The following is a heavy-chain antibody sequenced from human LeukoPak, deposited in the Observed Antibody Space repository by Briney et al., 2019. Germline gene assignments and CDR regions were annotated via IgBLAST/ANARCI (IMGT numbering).Heavy chain of an antibody. CDR1: GGSFSGYY. CDR3: ASTKYGYGSYYFDY. V-gene: IGHV4-34*01. J-gene: IGHJ4*02. Sequence: SETLSLTCAVYGGSFSGYYWSWIRQPPGKGLEWIGEINHSGSTNYNPSLKSRVTISVDRSKNQFSLKLSSVAAADTAVYYSASTKYGYGSYYFDYWGQGTLVTVSS. CDR2: INHSGST. D-gene: IGHD5-18*01.